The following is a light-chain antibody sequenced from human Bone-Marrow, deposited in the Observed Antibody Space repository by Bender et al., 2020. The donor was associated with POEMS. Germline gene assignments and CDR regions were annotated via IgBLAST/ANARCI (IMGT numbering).Light chain of an antibody. V-gene: IGLV1-44*01. CDR2: INN. CDR1: SSNIGTNP. J-gene: IGLJ3*02. CDR3: EAWEERQNGWV. Sequence: QSVLTQPPSASGTPGQRVTISCSGSSSNIGTNPVNWYQQLPGTAPKLLIYINNQRPSGVPDRFSGSKSGTSASLAIRGLKSEDEADYYCEAWEERQNGWVFGGGNKLTVL.